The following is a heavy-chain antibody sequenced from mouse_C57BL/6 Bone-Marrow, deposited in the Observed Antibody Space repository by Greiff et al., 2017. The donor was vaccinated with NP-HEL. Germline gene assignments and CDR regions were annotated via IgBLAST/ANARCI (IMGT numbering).Heavy chain of an antibody. CDR2: IWGDGST. CDR1: GFSLTSYG. D-gene: IGHD2-2*01. Sequence: QVQLKESGPGLVAPSQSLSITCTVSGFSLTSYGVSWVRQPPGKGLEWLGVIWGDGSTNYHSALISRLSISKDNSKSQVFLKLNSLQTDDTATYYCGKEGGLLWLRYWYFEVWGTGTTVTVAS. CDR3: GKEGGLLWLRYWYFEV. V-gene: IGHV2-3*01. J-gene: IGHJ1*03.